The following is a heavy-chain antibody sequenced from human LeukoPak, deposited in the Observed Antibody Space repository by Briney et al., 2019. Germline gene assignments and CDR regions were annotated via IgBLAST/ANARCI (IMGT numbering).Heavy chain of an antibody. V-gene: IGHV3-30-3*01. J-gene: IGHJ5*02. CDR1: GFTFSSYA. CDR2: ISYDGSNK. CDR3: AREEVVVAATYWFDA. D-gene: IGHD2-15*01. Sequence: PGGSLRLSCAASGFTFSSYAMHWVSQAPGKGLEWVAVISYDGSNKYYADSVKGRFTISRDNSKNTLYLQMNSLRAEDTAVYYCAREEVVVAATYWFDAWGQGTLVTVSS.